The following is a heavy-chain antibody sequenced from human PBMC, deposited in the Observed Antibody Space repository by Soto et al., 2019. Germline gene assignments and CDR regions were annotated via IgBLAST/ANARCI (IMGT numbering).Heavy chain of an antibody. CDR2: ISYDGSNK. V-gene: IGHV3-30-3*01. Sequence: QVQLVESGGGVVQPGRSLRLSCAASGFTFSSYAMHWVRQAPGKGLEWVAVISYDGSNKYYADSVKGRFTISRDNSKNTLYLQMNSLRAEDTAVYYCASTDGDYGVGYYGMDVWGQGTTVTVSS. D-gene: IGHD4-17*01. CDR3: ASTDGDYGVGYYGMDV. CDR1: GFTFSSYA. J-gene: IGHJ6*02.